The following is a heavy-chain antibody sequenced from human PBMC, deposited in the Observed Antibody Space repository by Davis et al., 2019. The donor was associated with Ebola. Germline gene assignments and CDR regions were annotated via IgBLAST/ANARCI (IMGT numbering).Heavy chain of an antibody. J-gene: IGHJ6*02. CDR2: ISSKSTRT. V-gene: IGHV3-11*06. CDR1: GFTFSDHY. Sequence: GGSLRLSCAASGFTFSDHYMSWIRQAPGKGLEWVSKISSKSTRTEYADSVRGRFTISRDNSKNLLLLEMSSLRDEDTAVYYCAREGFYFYGMDVWGQGTTVTVSS. CDR3: AREGFYFYGMDV. D-gene: IGHD2/OR15-2a*01.